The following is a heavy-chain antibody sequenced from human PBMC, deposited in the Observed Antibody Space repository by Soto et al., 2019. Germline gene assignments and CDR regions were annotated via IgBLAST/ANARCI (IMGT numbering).Heavy chain of an antibody. J-gene: IGHJ6*02. D-gene: IGHD4-17*01. CDR1: GGSIGSYY. V-gene: IGHV4-59*08. CDR2: IYYSGSM. CDR3: ARLLYGDYVRGNYYYGMDV. Sequence: SETLSLTCTVSGGSIGSYYWSWIRQPPGKGLEWIGYIYYSGSMNYNPSLKSRVTISDDTSKNQFSLRLSSVTAADTAVYYCARLLYGDYVRGNYYYGMDVWGQGTTVTVSS.